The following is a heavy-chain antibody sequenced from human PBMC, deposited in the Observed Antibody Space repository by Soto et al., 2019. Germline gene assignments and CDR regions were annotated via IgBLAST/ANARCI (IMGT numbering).Heavy chain of an antibody. Sequence: GGSLRLSCAASGFTFSSYAMSWVRQAPGKGLEWVSSISSSSGCIYYADSVKGRFTISRDNAKNSLYLQMNSLRAEDTAVYYCARDTIFGAEYYYYYYGMDVWGQGTTVTVSS. CDR3: ARDTIFGAEYYYYYYGMDV. CDR2: ISSSSGCI. J-gene: IGHJ6*02. CDR1: GFTFSSYA. V-gene: IGHV3-21*01. D-gene: IGHD3-3*01.